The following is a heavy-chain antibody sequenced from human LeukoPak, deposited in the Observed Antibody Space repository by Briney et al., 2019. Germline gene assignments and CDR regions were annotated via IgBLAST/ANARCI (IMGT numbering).Heavy chain of an antibody. Sequence: GGSLRLSCAASGFDMKDYTMHWVRQAPGKGLEWVALLNWEGETTYYSDSVKGRFIISRDISKDSLYLQMDSLITADTAFYYCTRDSEPRREAAAGLDHWGQGTLVTVYS. V-gene: IGHV3-43*01. CDR2: LNWEGETT. CDR3: TRDSEPRREAAAGLDH. CDR1: GFDMKDYT. D-gene: IGHD6-13*01. J-gene: IGHJ4*02.